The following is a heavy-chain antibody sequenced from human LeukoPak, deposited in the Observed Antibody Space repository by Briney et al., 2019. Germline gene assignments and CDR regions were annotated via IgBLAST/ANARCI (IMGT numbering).Heavy chain of an antibody. J-gene: IGHJ5*02. Sequence: SETLSLTCTVSGGSISSGDYYWSWIRQPPGKGLEGIAYKYYSGSTYYNPSLKSRITMSADTSKNQLSLKLSSVTAADTAVYYCARPYYYDSRIDPWGQGILVTVSS. D-gene: IGHD3-22*01. CDR2: KYYSGST. CDR1: GGSISSGDYY. V-gene: IGHV4-30-4*01. CDR3: ARPYYYDSRIDP.